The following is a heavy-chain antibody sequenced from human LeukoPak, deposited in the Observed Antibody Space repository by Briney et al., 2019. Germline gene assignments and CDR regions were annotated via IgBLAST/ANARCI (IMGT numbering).Heavy chain of an antibody. V-gene: IGHV3-7*01. CDR1: GFTFKKYW. D-gene: IGHD2-2*01. J-gene: IGHJ4*02. CDR3: ARNLPAADY. Sequence: GESLRLSCAASGFTFKKYWMNWVRQVPGKGLECLANIKEDGSETYYADSVKGRFTISRDNPKNLLFLQMNSLRAEDTAVYYCARNLPAADYWGQGTLVTVSS. CDR2: IKEDGSET.